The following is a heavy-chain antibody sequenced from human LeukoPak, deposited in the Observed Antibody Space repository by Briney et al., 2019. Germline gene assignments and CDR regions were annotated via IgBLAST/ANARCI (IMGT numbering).Heavy chain of an antibody. CDR2: ISYDGSNK. CDR1: GFTFSSYG. V-gene: IGHV3-30*03. J-gene: IGHJ6*02. Sequence: GGSLRLSCAASGFTFSSYGMHWVRQAPGKGLEWVAVISYDGSNKYYADSVKGRFTISRDNSKNTLYLQMNSLRAEDTAVYYCARDRNLWFGESKGMDVWGQGPRSPSP. CDR3: ARDRNLWFGESKGMDV. D-gene: IGHD3-10*01.